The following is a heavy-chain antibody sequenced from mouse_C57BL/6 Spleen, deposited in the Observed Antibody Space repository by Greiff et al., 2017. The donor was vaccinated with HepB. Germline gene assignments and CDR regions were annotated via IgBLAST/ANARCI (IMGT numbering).Heavy chain of an antibody. V-gene: IGHV5-9*01. CDR2: ISGGGGNT. CDR3: ASLYYYGSSYFDY. CDR1: GFTFSSYT. Sequence: EVQGVGSGGGLVKPGGSLKLSCAASGFTFSSYTMSWVRQTPEKRLEWVATISGGGGNTYYPDSVKGRFTISRDNAKNTLYLQMSSLRSEDTALYYCASLYYYGSSYFDYWGQGTTLTVSS. D-gene: IGHD1-1*01. J-gene: IGHJ2*01.